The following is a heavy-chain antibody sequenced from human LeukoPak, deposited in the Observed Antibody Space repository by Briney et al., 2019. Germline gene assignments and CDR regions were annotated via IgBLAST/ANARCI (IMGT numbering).Heavy chain of an antibody. CDR2: ISSSGSTL. D-gene: IGHD6-6*01. Sequence: MNXVRXXPGXXXEWVSYISSSGSTLHYADSVKGRFTISRDSAKSSLYLQLNSLRDEDTAVYYCAREYSSSSGKALDYWGQGTLVTVSS. CDR3: AREYSSSSGKALDY. V-gene: IGHV3-48*02. J-gene: IGHJ4*02.